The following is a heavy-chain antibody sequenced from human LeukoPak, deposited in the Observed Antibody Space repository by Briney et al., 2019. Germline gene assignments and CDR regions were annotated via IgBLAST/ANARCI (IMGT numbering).Heavy chain of an antibody. V-gene: IGHV4-38-2*02. J-gene: IGHJ4*02. CDR2: MYHSGST. CDR3: ARGFRGDNFDY. CDR1: GYSISSAYY. Sequence: ETLSLTCSVSGYSISSAYYWGWIRQPPGKGLEWIGTMYHSGSTNYNPSLKSRVTISVDTSKNKFSLKLSSVTAADTAVYFCARGFRGDNFDYWGQGTLVTVSS. D-gene: IGHD7-27*01.